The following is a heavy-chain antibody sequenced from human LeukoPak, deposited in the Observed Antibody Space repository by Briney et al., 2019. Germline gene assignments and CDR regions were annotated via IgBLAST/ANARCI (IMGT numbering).Heavy chain of an antibody. CDR1: GGSFSGYY. CDR3: ARGRKAYSYGAYNWFDP. CDR2: INHSGST. J-gene: IGHJ5*02. D-gene: IGHD5-18*01. Sequence: PSETLSLTCAVYGGSFSGYYWSWIRQPPGKGLEWIGEINHSGSTNYNPSLKSRVSISVDTSKNQFSLKLSSVTAADTAVYYCARGRKAYSYGAYNWFDPWGQGTLVTVSS. V-gene: IGHV4-34*01.